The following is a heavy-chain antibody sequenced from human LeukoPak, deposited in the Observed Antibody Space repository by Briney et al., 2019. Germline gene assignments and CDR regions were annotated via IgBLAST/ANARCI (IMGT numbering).Heavy chain of an antibody. V-gene: IGHV7-4-1*02. CDR3: ARDLDSAAFDI. D-gene: IGHD2-15*01. CDR2: IRTSTGSP. CDR1: GYTFTSYA. J-gene: IGHJ3*02. Sequence: ASVNVSCTASGYTFTSYAINWVRQAPGQGLEYMGWIRTSTGSPTYAQGFTGRFVFSLDTSVNTAYLQISSLKAEDTAVYYCARDLDSAAFDIWGQGTMVTVSS.